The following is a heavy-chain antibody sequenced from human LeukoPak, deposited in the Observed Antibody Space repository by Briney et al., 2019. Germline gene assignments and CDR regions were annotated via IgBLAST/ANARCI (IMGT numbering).Heavy chain of an antibody. V-gene: IGHV4-38-2*02. CDR1: GYSINSDYY. D-gene: IGHD3-3*01. Sequence: SETLSLTCAVSGYSINSDYYWGWIRQPPGKGLEWIGHIYHSGNTNYSSSLKSRVTISVDTSKNQFSLNLRSVTAADTAVYYCVRDGDKLFQHWGQGTLVTVSS. CDR2: IYHSGNT. CDR3: VRDGDKLFQH. J-gene: IGHJ1*01.